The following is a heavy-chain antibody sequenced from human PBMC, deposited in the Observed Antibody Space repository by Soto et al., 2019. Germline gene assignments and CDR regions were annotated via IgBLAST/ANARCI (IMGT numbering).Heavy chain of an antibody. Sequence: GASVKVSCKASGYTFTSYAMHWVRQAPGQRLEWMGWINAGNGNTKYSQKFQGWVTMTRDTSISTAYMELSRLRSDDTAVYYCARDNCSGGSCYYGMDVWGQGTTVTV. CDR3: ARDNCSGGSCYYGMDV. CDR2: INAGNGNT. D-gene: IGHD2-15*01. V-gene: IGHV1-3*01. CDR1: GYTFTSYA. J-gene: IGHJ6*02.